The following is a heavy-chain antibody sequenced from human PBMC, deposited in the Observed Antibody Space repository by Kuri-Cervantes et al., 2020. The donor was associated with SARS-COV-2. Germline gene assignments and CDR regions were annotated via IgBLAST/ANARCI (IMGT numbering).Heavy chain of an antibody. D-gene: IGHD6-13*01. J-gene: IGHJ4*01. CDR3: AKDHFGLAASPGQVAFDY. CDR2: IRYDGSNK. Sequence: GESLKISCAASGFAFSSYGMHWVRQAPGKGLEWVAFIRYDGSNKYYADSVKGRFTISRDNSKNTLYLQMNSLRAEDTAVYYCAKDHFGLAASPGQVAFDYWGQEPWSPSPQ. CDR1: GFAFSSYG. V-gene: IGHV3-30*02.